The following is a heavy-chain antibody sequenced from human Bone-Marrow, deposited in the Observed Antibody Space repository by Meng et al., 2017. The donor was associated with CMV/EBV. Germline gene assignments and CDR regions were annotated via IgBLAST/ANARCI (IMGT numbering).Heavy chain of an antibody. CDR2: IIPILGIA. CDR3: ARDRSGDSGYPSYFDY. CDR1: GGTFSSYT. D-gene: IGHD5-12*01. Sequence: SVKVSCKASGGTFSSYTISWVRQAPGQGLEWMGRIIPILGIANYAQKFQGRVTITADKSTSTAYIGLSSLRSEDTAVYYCARDRSGDSGYPSYFDYWGQGTLVTVSS. J-gene: IGHJ4*02. V-gene: IGHV1-69*04.